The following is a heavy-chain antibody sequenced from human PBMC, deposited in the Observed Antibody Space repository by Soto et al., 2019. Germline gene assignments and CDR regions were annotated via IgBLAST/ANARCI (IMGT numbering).Heavy chain of an antibody. V-gene: IGHV3-48*02. CDR1: GFTFSDYS. CDR2: ISSSSITM. CDR3: ARGDYYYYGLDA. Sequence: GWSLRLSCAACGFTFSDYSSNWVRQAPWKGLEWLSSISSSSITMYYADSVKGRFTVSRDDAKNSLYLQMNSLRDEDTAVYYCARGDYYYYGLDAWCQGTTVAVSS. J-gene: IGHJ6*02.